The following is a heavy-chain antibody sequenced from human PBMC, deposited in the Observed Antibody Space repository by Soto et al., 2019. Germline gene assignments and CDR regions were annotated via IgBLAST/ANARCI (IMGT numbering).Heavy chain of an antibody. CDR2: IWYDGSKE. D-gene: IGHD6-19*01. CDR1: GLPFNRNG. V-gene: IGHV3-33*01. CDR3: ARYFRGSGRYFFDY. J-gene: IGHJ4*02. Sequence: PGGSLRLSCAASGLPFNRNGMHWVRQAPGKGLERVAVIWYDGSKEYYSDSVKGRFTISRDNSKNMLYLQMNSLRAEDTAVYYCARYFRGSGRYFFDYWGQGTLVTVSS.